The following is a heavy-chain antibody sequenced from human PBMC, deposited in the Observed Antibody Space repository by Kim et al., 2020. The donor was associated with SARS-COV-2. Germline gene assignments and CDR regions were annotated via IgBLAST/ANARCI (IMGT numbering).Heavy chain of an antibody. CDR3: ARHGPLSHRSSSPFYYYGMDV. V-gene: IGHV5-51*01. CDR2: IYPGDSDT. J-gene: IGHJ6*02. Sequence: GESLKISCKGSGYSFTTYWIGWVRQMPGKGLDWVGIIYPGDSDTKYSPSFQGQVSISVDKSISTAYLPWGSLKASDTAMYYCARHGPLSHRSSSPFYYYGMDVWGQGTTVTVSS. D-gene: IGHD6-6*01. CDR1: GYSFTTYW.